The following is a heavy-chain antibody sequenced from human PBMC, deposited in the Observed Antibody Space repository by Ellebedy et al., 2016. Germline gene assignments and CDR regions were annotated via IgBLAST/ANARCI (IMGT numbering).Heavy chain of an antibody. D-gene: IGHD3-16*01. J-gene: IGHJ4*02. CDR3: ARVGDMAGKLYGPLDH. V-gene: IGHV3-7*01. CDR1: GFTFSRYW. Sequence: GGSLRLSXAASGFTFSRYWMSWVRQAPGKGLEWVANIKEDGGEKYYVDSVKGRFIISRDNARNSLFLQMNSLRGEDTAVYYCARVGDMAGKLYGPLDHWGQGTQVTVPS. CDR2: IKEDGGEK.